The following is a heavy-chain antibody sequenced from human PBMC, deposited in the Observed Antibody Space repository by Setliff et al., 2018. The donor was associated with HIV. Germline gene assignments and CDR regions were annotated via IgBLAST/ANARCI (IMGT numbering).Heavy chain of an antibody. V-gene: IGHV4-4*07. CDR3: ARGRHAVVVTALEHDY. CDR2: VSSRGDT. D-gene: IGHD2-21*02. CDR1: DSGTYY. Sequence: PSETLSLTCTVSDSGTYYWSWIRQPAGKGLEWIGRVSSRGDTNYNPSLKSRVTMSVDTSKNQFSLKLTSVTASDTAVYYCARGRHAVVVTALEHDYWGQGTLVTVSS. J-gene: IGHJ4*02.